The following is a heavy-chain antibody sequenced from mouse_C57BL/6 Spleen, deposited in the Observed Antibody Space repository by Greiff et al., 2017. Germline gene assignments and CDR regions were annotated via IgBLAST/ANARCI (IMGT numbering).Heavy chain of an antibody. CDR2: IDPSDSYT. Sequence: VQLQQPGAELVRPGTSVKLSCKASGYTFTSYWMHWVQQRPGQGLEWIGVIDPSDSYTNYNQKFKGKATLTVDTSSSTAYMQLSSLTSEDSAVYYCAREGDYAYWGQGTLVTVSA. CDR3: AREGDYAY. J-gene: IGHJ3*01. CDR1: GYTFTSYW. D-gene: IGHD2-4*01. V-gene: IGHV1-59*01.